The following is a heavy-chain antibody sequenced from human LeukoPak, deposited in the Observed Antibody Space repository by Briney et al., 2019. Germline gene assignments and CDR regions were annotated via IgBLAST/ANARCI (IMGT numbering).Heavy chain of an antibody. CDR3: ARLSGGTQWLAPFDY. D-gene: IGHD6-19*01. V-gene: IGHV4-39*01. Sequence: SETLSLSCTVSGGSISSSSYYWGWIRQPPGKGLEWIGTLYYSGSTYYNASLKSRLTISVDTSKNQFSLKLSSVTAADTAVYYCARLSGGTQWLAPFDYWGQGTLVTVSS. J-gene: IGHJ4*02. CDR1: GGSISSSSYY. CDR2: LYYSGST.